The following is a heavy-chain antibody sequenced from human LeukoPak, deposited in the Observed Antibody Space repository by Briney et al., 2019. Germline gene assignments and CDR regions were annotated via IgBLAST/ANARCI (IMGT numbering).Heavy chain of an antibody. CDR1: GDTFSSYA. CDR2: IIPIFGSL. J-gene: IGHJ4*02. CDR3: ARDVPVEMTVSGYFDF. V-gene: IGHV1-69*13. D-gene: IGHD5-24*01. Sequence: SGKVSGEASGDTFSSYAISWGRQAPGHGLEWMGGIIPIFGSLNYAQRFQGRVTITADQSTSTAYMELSSLTYEATAVYSCARDVPVEMTVSGYFDFWGQGTLVTVSS.